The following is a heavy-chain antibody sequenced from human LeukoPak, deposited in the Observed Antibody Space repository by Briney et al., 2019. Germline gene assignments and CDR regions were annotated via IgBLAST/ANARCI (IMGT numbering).Heavy chain of an antibody. V-gene: IGHV3-15*01. CDR3: TTASRVLRFLEWPEGDGDY. Sequence: XXWVRXXXXXXXXXXXXXKXKXXGGTTDYAAPVKGRFTISRDDSKNTLYLQMNSLKTEDTAVYYCTTASRVLRFLEWPEGDGDYWGQGTLVTVSS. CDR2: XKXKXXGGTT. J-gene: IGHJ4*02. D-gene: IGHD3-3*01.